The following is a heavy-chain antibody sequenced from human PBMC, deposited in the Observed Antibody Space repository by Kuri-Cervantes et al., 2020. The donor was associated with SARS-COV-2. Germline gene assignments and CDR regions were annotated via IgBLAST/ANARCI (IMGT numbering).Heavy chain of an antibody. J-gene: IGHJ6*02. CDR1: GFTFSSYA. Sequence: GGSLRLSCAASGFTFSSYALYWVRQAPGKGLEWVAVISYDRSNKYYADSVKGRFTISRDNSKNTLYLQMNSLRAEDTAVFYCARERVGVTTYYYYGLDVWGQGTTVTVSS. CDR2: ISYDRSNK. V-gene: IGHV3-30*01. D-gene: IGHD4-11*01. CDR3: ARERVGVTTYYYYGLDV.